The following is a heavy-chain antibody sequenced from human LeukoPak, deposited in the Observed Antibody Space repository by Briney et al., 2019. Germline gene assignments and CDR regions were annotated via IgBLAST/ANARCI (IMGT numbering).Heavy chain of an antibody. D-gene: IGHD3-22*01. CDR1: GYTFTSYD. CDR2: MNPNSGST. Sequence: ASVKVSCKASGYTFTSYDINWVRQAPGQGLEWMGLMNPNSGSTGYAQKFQGRVTMTRNTSISTAYMELRRLRSEDTPVYYCARAAYYYYYDSSGYSSVSDLDVHDFCDQGTRIIVTS. J-gene: IGHJ4*02. V-gene: IGHV1-8*01. CDR3: ARAAYYYYYDSSGYSSVSDLDVHDF.